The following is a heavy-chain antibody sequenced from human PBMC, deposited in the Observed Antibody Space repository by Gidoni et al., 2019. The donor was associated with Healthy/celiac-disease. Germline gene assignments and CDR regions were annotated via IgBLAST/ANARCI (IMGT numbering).Heavy chain of an antibody. D-gene: IGHD5-18*01. CDR1: GYSFTSYW. J-gene: IGHJ4*02. Sequence: EVPLVQSGAEGRQPGQSWKIAATGSGYSFTSYWIGGVRQMPGKGLEWMGIIYPGDSDTRDSPSFQGQVTISADKSISTAYLQWSSLKASDTAMYYCARLGGYSYYDYWGQGTLVTVSS. CDR2: IYPGDSDT. V-gene: IGHV5-51*01. CDR3: ARLGGYSYYDY.